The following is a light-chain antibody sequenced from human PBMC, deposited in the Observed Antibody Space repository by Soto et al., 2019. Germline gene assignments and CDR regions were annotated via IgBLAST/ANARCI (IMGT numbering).Light chain of an antibody. CDR2: LNSAGSH. CDR3: QTWSTDIRV. CDR1: SGHNSYA. J-gene: IGLJ3*02. V-gene: IGLV4-69*01. Sequence: QLVLTQPPSASASLGASVKLTCTLSSGHNSYAIAWHQQQPEKGPRYLMKLNSAGSHSKGDGIPDRFSGSSSGAERYLTISSLQSEDEADYYCQTWSTDIRVFGGGTKVTVL.